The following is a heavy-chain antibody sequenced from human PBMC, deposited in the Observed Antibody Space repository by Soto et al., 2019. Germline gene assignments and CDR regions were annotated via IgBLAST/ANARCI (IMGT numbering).Heavy chain of an antibody. CDR2: IKSKTDGGTT. CDR3: TTDPVTMIVVVPSSG. CDR1: GFTFSNAC. J-gene: IGHJ4*02. V-gene: IGHV3-15*07. D-gene: IGHD3-22*01. Sequence: VGSLRLSCAASGFTFSNACMNWVRQAPGKGLEWVGRIKSKTDGGTTDYAAPVKGRFTISRDDSKNTLYLQMNSLKTEDTAVYYCTTDPVTMIVVVPSSGWGQGTLVPVSS.